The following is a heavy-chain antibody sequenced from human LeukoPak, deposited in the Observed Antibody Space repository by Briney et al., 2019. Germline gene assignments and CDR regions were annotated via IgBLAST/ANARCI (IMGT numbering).Heavy chain of an antibody. CDR2: IYHSGST. J-gene: IGHJ5*02. CDR3: ALVRYFDWLSRTTFDL. V-gene: IGHV4-38-2*01. Sequence: SETLSLTCAVSGYSISSGYYWGWIRQPPGKGLEWIGSIYHSGSTYYNPSLKSRVTISVDTSKNQFSLKLSSVTAADTAVYYCALVRYFDWLSRTTFDLWGQGTLVTVSS. D-gene: IGHD3-9*01. CDR1: GYSISSGYY.